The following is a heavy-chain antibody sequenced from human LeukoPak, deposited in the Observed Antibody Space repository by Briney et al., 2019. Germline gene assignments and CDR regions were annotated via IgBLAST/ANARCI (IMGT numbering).Heavy chain of an antibody. CDR2: IYYSGST. CDR3: ARGALLWFGELFYYFDY. D-gene: IGHD3-10*01. Sequence: SETLSLTCTVSGGSISSYYWSWIRQPPGKGLEWIGYIYYSGSTNYNPSLKSRVTISVDTSKNQFSLKLSSVTAADTAVYYCARGALLWFGELFYYFDYWGQGTLVTVSS. V-gene: IGHV4-59*01. J-gene: IGHJ4*02. CDR1: GGSISSYY.